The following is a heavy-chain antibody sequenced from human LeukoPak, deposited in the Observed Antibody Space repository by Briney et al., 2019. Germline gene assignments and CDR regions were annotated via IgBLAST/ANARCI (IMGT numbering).Heavy chain of an antibody. D-gene: IGHD4-17*01. V-gene: IGHV3-7*01. CDR1: GFTFISYW. CDR2: IKQEGSEK. CDR3: ARGGDYGGY. Sequence: GGSLRLSCPASGFTFISYWMSWVRQAPGKELEWVANIKQEGSEKYYVDSVKGRFTISRDNAKNSLYLQMNSLTAEDTAVYYCARGGDYGGYWGQGTLVTVSS. J-gene: IGHJ4*02.